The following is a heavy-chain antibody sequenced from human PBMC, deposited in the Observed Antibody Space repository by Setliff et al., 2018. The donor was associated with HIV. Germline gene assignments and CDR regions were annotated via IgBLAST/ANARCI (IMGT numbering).Heavy chain of an antibody. D-gene: IGHD3-22*01. CDR2: IYYSGST. V-gene: IGHV4-39*07. CDR3: ARASTRIGYDSSGYPFDY. CDR1: GGSISSSRYY. Sequence: PSETLSLTCTVSGGSISSSRYYWGWIRQPPGKGLEWIGSIYYSGSTYYNPSLKSRVTISVDTSKNQFSLKLSSVTAADTAVYYCARASTRIGYDSSGYPFDYWGQGTLVTVS. J-gene: IGHJ4*02.